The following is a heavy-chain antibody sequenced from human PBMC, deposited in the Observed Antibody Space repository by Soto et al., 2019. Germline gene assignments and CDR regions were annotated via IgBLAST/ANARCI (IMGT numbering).Heavy chain of an antibody. V-gene: IGHV4-59*01. D-gene: IGHD6-13*01. CDR1: VGSISSYY. CDR2: IYYSGST. J-gene: IGHJ5*02. Sequence: SETLYLTCTVSVGSISSYYWSWIRQPPGKGLEWIGYIYYSGSTNYNPSLKSRVTISVDTSKNQFSLKLSSVTAADTAVYYCARDTAAAGTDPWGQGTLVTVSS. CDR3: ARDTAAAGTDP.